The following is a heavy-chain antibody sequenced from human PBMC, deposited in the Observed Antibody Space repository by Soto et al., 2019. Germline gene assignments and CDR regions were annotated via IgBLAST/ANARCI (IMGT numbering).Heavy chain of an antibody. J-gene: IGHJ4*02. D-gene: IGHD2-2*01. V-gene: IGHV3-23*01. CDR3: AKPNLYCSSTSCYDS. CDR2: ISGSGGNT. Sequence: GGSLRLSCAASGFTFSSYAMTWVRQAPGKGLEWVSVISGSGGNTYYADSVEGRFTISRDNSKNTLYLQMNSLRAEDTAVYYCAKPNLYCSSTSCYDSWGQGTLVTVSS. CDR1: GFTFSSYA.